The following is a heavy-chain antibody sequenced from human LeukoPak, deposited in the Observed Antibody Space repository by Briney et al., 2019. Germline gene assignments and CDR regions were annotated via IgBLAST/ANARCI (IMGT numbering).Heavy chain of an antibody. CDR1: GDSISGYY. J-gene: IGHJ3*02. Sequence: SETLSLTCTVSGDSISGYYWSWIRQPPGKGLEWIGYVYYSGSINYNPSLKSRVTISVDTSKNQFSLKLTPVTAADTAVYYCAKAPDYYDSTGYYYGAFDIWGQGTMVTVSS. CDR3: AKAPDYYDSTGYYYGAFDI. CDR2: VYYSGSI. D-gene: IGHD3-22*01. V-gene: IGHV4-59*01.